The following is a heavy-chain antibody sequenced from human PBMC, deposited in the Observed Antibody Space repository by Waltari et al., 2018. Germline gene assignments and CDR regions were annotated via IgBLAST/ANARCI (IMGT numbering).Heavy chain of an antibody. CDR3: ASHTQAGGSGSSPPY. J-gene: IGHJ4*02. V-gene: IGHV4-34*01. CDR1: GGSFSGYY. CDR2: INHSGST. D-gene: IGHD3-10*01. Sequence: QVQLQQWGAGLLKPSETLSLTCAVYGGSFSGYYWSWIRQPPGKGLEWIGEINHSGSTYYNPSLKSRVTISVDTSKNQFSLKLSSVTAADTAVYYCASHTQAGGSGSSPPYWGQGTLVTVSS.